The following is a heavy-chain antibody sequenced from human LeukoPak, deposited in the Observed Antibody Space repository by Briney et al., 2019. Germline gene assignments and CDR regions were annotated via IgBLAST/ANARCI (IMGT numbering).Heavy chain of an antibody. Sequence: GASVKVSCKASGYTFTGYYMHWVRQAPGQGLEWMGWINPNSGGTNYAQKFQGRVTMTRDTSISTAYMELSRLRSDDTAVYYCARDNRLPVNYYDSSGYYGALDYWGQGTLVTVSS. J-gene: IGHJ4*02. CDR2: INPNSGGT. CDR3: ARDNRLPVNYYDSSGYYGALDY. D-gene: IGHD3-22*01. V-gene: IGHV1-2*02. CDR1: GYTFTGYY.